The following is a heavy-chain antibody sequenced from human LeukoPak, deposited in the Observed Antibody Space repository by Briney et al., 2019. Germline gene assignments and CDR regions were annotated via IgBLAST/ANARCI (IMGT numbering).Heavy chain of an antibody. V-gene: IGHV4-39*01. Sequence: SETLSLTCTVSGGSISSSSYYWGWIRQPPGKGLEWIGSIYYSGSTNYNPSLKSRVTISVDTSKNQFSLKLSSVTAADTAVYYCARQTGSGLFILPGGQGTLVTVSS. CDR3: ARQTGSGLFILP. D-gene: IGHD3/OR15-3a*01. CDR2: IYYSGST. CDR1: GGSISSSSYY. J-gene: IGHJ4*02.